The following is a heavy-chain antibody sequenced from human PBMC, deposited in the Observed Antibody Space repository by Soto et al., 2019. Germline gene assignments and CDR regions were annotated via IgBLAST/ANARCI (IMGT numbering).Heavy chain of an antibody. J-gene: IGHJ4*02. CDR3: ARRRWGLQKEANFDS. CDR2: ISSSSSTI. CDR1: GFTFSSYS. Sequence: EVQLVESGGGLVQPGGSLRLSCAASGFTFSSYSMNWVRQAPGKGLEWVSYISSSSSTIYYADSVKGRFTISRDKAKNSLYLQWNGRRAGDRAVYYGARRRWGLQKEANFDSWGRGPLATASP. D-gene: IGHD2-21*01. V-gene: IGHV3-48*01.